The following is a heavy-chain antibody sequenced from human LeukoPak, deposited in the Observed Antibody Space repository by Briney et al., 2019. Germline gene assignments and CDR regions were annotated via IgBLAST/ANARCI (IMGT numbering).Heavy chain of an antibody. CDR2: ISGSGTI. J-gene: IGHJ6*03. CDR3: ARAHYGDSWDRYYYYYMDV. Sequence: SETLSLTCTVSGGSINSYWSWIRQPAGKGLEWIGRISGSGTITYNPALQSRLSISIDTSKNQFSLKLMSVTAADTAVYYCARAHYGDSWDRYYYYYMDVWGKGTTVTVSS. V-gene: IGHV4-4*07. CDR1: GGSINSY. D-gene: IGHD4-17*01.